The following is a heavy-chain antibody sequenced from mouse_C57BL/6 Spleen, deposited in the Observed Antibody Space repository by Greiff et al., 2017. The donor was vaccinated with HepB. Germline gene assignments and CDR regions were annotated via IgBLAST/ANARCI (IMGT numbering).Heavy chain of an antibody. CDR3: ARRNYGYYFDY. V-gene: IGHV5-17*01. D-gene: IGHD1-1*02. J-gene: IGHJ2*01. Sequence: DVHLVESGGGLVKPGGSLKLSCAASGFTFSDYGMHWVRQAPEKGLEWVAYISSGSSTIYYADTVKGRFTISRDNAKNTLFLQMTSLRSEDTAMYYCARRNYGYYFDYWGQGTTLTVSS. CDR2: ISSGSSTI. CDR1: GFTFSDYG.